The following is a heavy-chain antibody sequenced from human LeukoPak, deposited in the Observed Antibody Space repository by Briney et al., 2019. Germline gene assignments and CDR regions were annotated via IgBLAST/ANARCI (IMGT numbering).Heavy chain of an antibody. D-gene: IGHD2-15*01. CDR2: ISAYNGNT. CDR3: ARKEGYCSGGSCFVDY. Sequence: ASVKVSCKASGYTFTSYGISWVRQAPGQGLEWMGWISAYNGNTNYAQKLQGRVTMTTDTSTSTAYMELRSPRSDNTAVYYCARKEGYCSGGSCFVDYWGQGTLVTVSS. V-gene: IGHV1-18*01. J-gene: IGHJ4*02. CDR1: GYTFTSYG.